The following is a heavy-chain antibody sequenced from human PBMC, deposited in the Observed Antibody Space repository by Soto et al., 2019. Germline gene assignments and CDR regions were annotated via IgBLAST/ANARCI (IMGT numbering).Heavy chain of an antibody. J-gene: IGHJ4*02. CDR3: ARTYCAADCPRRDFDY. Sequence: ASVKVSCKASGYTFTSYAMHWVRQAPGQRLEWMGWINAGNGNKKYSQKFQGRVTITRDTSASTAYMELSSLRSDDTAVYYCARTYCAADCPRRDFDYWGQGTLVTVSS. CDR2: INAGNGNK. V-gene: IGHV1-3*01. D-gene: IGHD2-21*02. CDR1: GYTFTSYA.